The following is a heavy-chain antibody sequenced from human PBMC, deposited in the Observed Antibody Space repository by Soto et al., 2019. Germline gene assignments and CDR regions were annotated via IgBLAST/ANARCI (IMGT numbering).Heavy chain of an antibody. D-gene: IGHD2-15*01. CDR3: AKSPLGYCSGGSCYPPHYFDY. V-gene: IGHV3-23*01. CDR2: VGGSGDST. CDR1: GFTFSNSA. J-gene: IGHJ4*02. Sequence: EVQLLDSGGGLVQPGGSLRLSCAASGFTFSNSAMSWVRQAPGKGLEWVSGVGGSGDSTYYADSVKGRFTISRDNSKETLYLQMNSLRAEDTAVYYCAKSPLGYCSGGSCYPPHYFDYWGQGTLVTVSS.